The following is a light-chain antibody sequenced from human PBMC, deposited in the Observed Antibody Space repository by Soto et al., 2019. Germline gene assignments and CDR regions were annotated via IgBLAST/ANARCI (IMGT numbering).Light chain of an antibody. Sequence: DVQMTQSPSSLSASVGDSVTITCRASQSVFNHLSWFQQRPGKGPKLLIYDASSLHAGVPSGFSGSGYGTDFTLTISTVQPEDSAIYYCHQSSSTPLTFGGGTRVELK. V-gene: IGKV1-39*01. CDR2: DAS. CDR3: HQSSSTPLT. J-gene: IGKJ4*01. CDR1: QSVFNH.